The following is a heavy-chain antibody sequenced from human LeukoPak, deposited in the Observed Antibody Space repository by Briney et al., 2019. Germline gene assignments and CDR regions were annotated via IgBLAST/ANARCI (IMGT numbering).Heavy chain of an antibody. V-gene: IGHV3-74*01. J-gene: IGHJ4*02. CDR3: VRGSGWYGEFDY. Sequence: GGSLRLSCAASGFTFSTYWMHWVRQAPGEGLVWVSRIKSDGSDTSYADSVKGRFTISRDNAKNTLYLQMNSLRAEDTAVYYCVRGSGWYGEFDYWGQGALVTVSS. CDR1: GFTFSTYW. CDR2: IKSDGSDT. D-gene: IGHD6-19*01.